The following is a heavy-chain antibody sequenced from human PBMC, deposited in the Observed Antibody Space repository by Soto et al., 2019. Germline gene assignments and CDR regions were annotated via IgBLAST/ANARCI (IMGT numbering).Heavy chain of an antibody. CDR3: TNPVADPGAGAFDI. CDR2: IKSKTDGGTT. J-gene: IGHJ3*02. Sequence: GGSLRLSCAASGFTFSNAWMSWVRQAPGKGLEWVGRIKSKTDGGTTDYAAPVKGRFTISRDDSKNTLYLQMISLKTEDTAVYYCTNPVADPGAGAFDIWVQGTIVTVSS. D-gene: IGHD6-19*01. CDR1: GFTFSNAW. V-gene: IGHV3-15*01.